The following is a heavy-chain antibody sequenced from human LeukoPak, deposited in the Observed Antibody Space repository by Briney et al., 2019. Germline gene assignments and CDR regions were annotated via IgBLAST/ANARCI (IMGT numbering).Heavy chain of an antibody. CDR3: ARIPKGYCSGGSCYPYFDY. D-gene: IGHD2-15*01. V-gene: IGHV4-59*01. Sequence: PSETLSLTCIVSGASISSYYWSWIRQPPGKGLEWIGYIYYSGSTNYSPSLKSRVTISVDTSKKQFSLKLSSVTAADTAVYYCARIPKGYCSGGSCYPYFDYWGQGTLLTVSS. J-gene: IGHJ4*02. CDR2: IYYSGST. CDR1: GASISSYY.